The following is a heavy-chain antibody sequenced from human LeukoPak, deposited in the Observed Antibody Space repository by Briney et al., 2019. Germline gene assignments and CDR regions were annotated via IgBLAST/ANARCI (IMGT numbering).Heavy chain of an antibody. CDR1: GYTFTGYY. D-gene: IGHD2-2*01. J-gene: IGHJ3*02. Sequence: ASVKVSCKASGYTFTGYYMHWVRQAPGQGLEWMGWINPNSGGTNYAQKFQGRVTMTRDTSISTAYMELSRLRSDDTAVYYCATLTLEYCSSTSCHDAFDIWGQGTMVTVSS. V-gene: IGHV1-2*02. CDR3: ATLTLEYCSSTSCHDAFDI. CDR2: INPNSGGT.